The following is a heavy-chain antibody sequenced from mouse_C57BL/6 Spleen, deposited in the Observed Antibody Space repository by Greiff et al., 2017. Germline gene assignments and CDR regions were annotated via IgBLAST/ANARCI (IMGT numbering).Heavy chain of an antibody. D-gene: IGHD1-1*01. CDR1: GFNIKDYY. J-gene: IGHJ1*03. Sequence: VPLQQSGAELVRPGASVKLSCTASGFNIKDYYMHWVKQRPEQGLEWIGRIDPEDGDTEYAPKFQGKATMTADTSSNTAYLQLSSLTSEETAVYYCTTHDYGSSDAWYFDVWGTGTTVTVSS. V-gene: IGHV14-1*01. CDR3: TTHDYGSSDAWYFDV. CDR2: IDPEDGDT.